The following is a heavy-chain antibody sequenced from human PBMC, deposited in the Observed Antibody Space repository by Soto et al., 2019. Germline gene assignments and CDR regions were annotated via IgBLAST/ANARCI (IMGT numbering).Heavy chain of an antibody. Sequence: QVQLVQSGAEVENPGASVKVSCKASGYTFSNVGINWVRQAPGQGLEWMGWITPYTGNANYAQKYQDRLTVTTDTSANTAYLELRSLRSDDTAVYFCAIARMYSGAYHDYWGQGTLVTVSS. D-gene: IGHD1-26*01. V-gene: IGHV1-18*04. CDR1: GYTFSNVG. J-gene: IGHJ4*02. CDR2: ITPYTGNA. CDR3: AIARMYSGAYHDY.